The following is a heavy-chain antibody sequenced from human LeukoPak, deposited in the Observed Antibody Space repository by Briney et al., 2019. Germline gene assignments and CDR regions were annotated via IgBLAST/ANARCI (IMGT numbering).Heavy chain of an antibody. D-gene: IGHD3-22*01. CDR2: IYYIGRT. CDR3: ARRRYYDGSGYLE. J-gene: IGHJ1*01. V-gene: IGHV4-39*01. CDR1: GDSVSRSDSY. Sequence: PSETLSLTCSVSGDSVSRSDSYWDWIRQPPGTGLEWIGTIYYIGRTYYSPSLMSRVTMSVDPSNNQFSLNLRSVTAADTAVYYCARRRYYDGSGYLEWGQGTLLSVSS.